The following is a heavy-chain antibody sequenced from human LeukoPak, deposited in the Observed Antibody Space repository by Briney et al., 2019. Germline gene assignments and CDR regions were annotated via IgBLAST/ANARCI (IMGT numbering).Heavy chain of an antibody. Sequence: GGSLRLSCAASGFTFSSYAMSWVRQAPGKGLEWVSAISGSGGSTYYADSVKGRFTISRDNSKNTLYLQMNSLRAEDKAVYYCAKSGYSYGKPSQKDYWGQGTLVTVSS. CDR1: GFTFSSYA. D-gene: IGHD5-18*01. CDR3: AKSGYSYGKPSQKDY. J-gene: IGHJ4*02. CDR2: ISGSGGST. V-gene: IGHV3-23*01.